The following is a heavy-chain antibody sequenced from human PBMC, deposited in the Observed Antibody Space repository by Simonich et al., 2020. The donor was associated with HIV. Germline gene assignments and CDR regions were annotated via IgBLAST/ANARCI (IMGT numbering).Heavy chain of an antibody. CDR2: ITYSGST. Sequence: QVQLQQWGAGLLKSSETLSLTCAVYGGSFSGYYWSWIRQPPGKGLEWLGEITYSGSTNHNPSRKSRVTISVYTSKGQFSLKLKSVTAADTAVYYCAREVGYYPPHLEENNAFDIWGQGTMVTVSS. D-gene: IGHD3-10*01. CDR1: GGSFSGYY. V-gene: IGHV4-34*01. J-gene: IGHJ3*02. CDR3: AREVGYYPPHLEENNAFDI.